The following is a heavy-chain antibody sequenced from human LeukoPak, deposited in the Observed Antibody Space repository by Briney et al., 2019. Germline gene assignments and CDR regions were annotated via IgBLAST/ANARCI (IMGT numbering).Heavy chain of an antibody. V-gene: IGHV1-69*04. CDR2: IIPILGIA. J-gene: IGHJ5*02. D-gene: IGHD3-10*01. Sequence: ASVKVSCKASGGTFSSYAISWVRQAPGQGLEWMGRIIPILGIANYAQKFQGRVTITADKSTSTAYMELSSLRSEDTAVYYCAREDFAGFSRIITMVRGAPNWFDPWGQGTLVTVSS. CDR1: GGTFSSYA. CDR3: AREDFAGFSRIITMVRGAPNWFDP.